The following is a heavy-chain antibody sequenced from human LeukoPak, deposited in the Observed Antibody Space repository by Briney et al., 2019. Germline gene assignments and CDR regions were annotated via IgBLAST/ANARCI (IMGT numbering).Heavy chain of an antibody. D-gene: IGHD6-13*01. CDR2: INHSGST. CDR3: ARDRYSSSWYLSYYYYYMDV. V-gene: IGHV4-34*01. J-gene: IGHJ6*03. Sequence: SETLSLTCAVYGGSFSCYYWSWIRQPPGKGLEWIGEINHSGSTNYNPSLKSRVTISVDTSKNQFSLKLSSVTAADTAVYYCARDRYSSSWYLSYYYYYMDVWGKGTTVPVSS. CDR1: GGSFSCYY.